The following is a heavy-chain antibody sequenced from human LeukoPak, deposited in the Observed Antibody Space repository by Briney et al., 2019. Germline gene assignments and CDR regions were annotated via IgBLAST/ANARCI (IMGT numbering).Heavy chain of an antibody. D-gene: IGHD3-3*01. J-gene: IGHJ6*02. Sequence: ASVKVSCKASGGTFSSYAISWVRQAPGQGLEWMGRIIPILGIANYAQKFQGRVTITADKSTSTAYMELSSLRSEDTAVYYCARDRPGLRFLEYYYCGMDVWGQGTTVTVSS. CDR3: ARDRPGLRFLEYYYCGMDV. V-gene: IGHV1-69*04. CDR2: IIPILGIA. CDR1: GGTFSSYA.